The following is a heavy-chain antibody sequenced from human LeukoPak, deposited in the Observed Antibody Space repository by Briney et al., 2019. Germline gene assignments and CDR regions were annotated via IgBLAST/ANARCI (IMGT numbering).Heavy chain of an antibody. Sequence: PGGSLRLSCAASGFTFSSYSMNWVRQAPGKGLEWVSYISSSSSTIYYADSVKGRFTISRDNAKNSLYLQMNSLRAEDTAVYYCAASGSYRPFDYWGQGTLVTVSS. V-gene: IGHV3-48*01. CDR2: ISSSSSTI. CDR1: GFTFSSYS. D-gene: IGHD1-26*01. J-gene: IGHJ4*02. CDR3: AASGSYRPFDY.